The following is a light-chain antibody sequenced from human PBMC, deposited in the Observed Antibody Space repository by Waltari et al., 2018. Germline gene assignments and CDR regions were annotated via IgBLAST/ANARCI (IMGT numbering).Light chain of an antibody. Sequence: EIVMTQSPATLSVSPGEKPVLSCRASQRVKTNLAWYQQKPGQAPRVLVYGASRRARGVPDRFSGSGSETEFTLTISSLQSEDFAVYYCQQYNTWPPNYTFGQGTKLEIK. J-gene: IGKJ2*01. CDR2: GAS. CDR3: QQYNTWPPNYT. CDR1: QRVKTN. V-gene: IGKV3-15*01.